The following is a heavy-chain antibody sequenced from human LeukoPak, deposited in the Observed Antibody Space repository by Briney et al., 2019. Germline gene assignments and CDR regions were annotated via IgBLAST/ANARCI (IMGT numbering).Heavy chain of an antibody. CDR2: IIPIFGTA. Sequence: ASVKVSCKASGYTFTSYYMHWVRQAPGQGLEWMGGIIPIFGTANYAQKFQGRVTITADESTSTAYMELSSLRSEDTAVYYCARGTLAPYGTLAYYYYYGMDVWGQGTTVTVSS. J-gene: IGHJ6*02. V-gene: IGHV1-69*13. CDR3: ARGTLAPYGTLAYYYYYGMDV. D-gene: IGHD1-14*01. CDR1: GYTFTSYY.